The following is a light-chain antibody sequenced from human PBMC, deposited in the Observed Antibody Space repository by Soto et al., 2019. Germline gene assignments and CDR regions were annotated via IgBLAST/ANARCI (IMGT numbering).Light chain of an antibody. CDR1: SSDIGGSKH. CDR2: EVN. J-gene: IGLJ1*01. Sequence: QSALTQPASLSGSPGQSITISCAGTSSDIGGSKHVSWYQQHPGKAPKLIIYEVNNRPSGVSNRFSGSKSGNTASLTISGLQAEDEADYYCSSYTSTSLYVFGTGTKVTVL. CDR3: SSYTSTSLYV. V-gene: IGLV2-14*01.